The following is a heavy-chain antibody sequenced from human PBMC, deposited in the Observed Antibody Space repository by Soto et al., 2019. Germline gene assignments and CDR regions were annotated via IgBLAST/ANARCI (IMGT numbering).Heavy chain of an antibody. CDR1: GGSVSSGSYY. V-gene: IGHV4-61*01. D-gene: IGHD6-13*01. J-gene: IGHJ4*02. Sequence: SETLALTCTVSGGSVSSGSYYWTWIRQSPGKGLEWMGYILSSGSTDYNPSLKSRVTISVDTSKNEFSLKLRSVTAADTAVYYCARQRIAAAQYYFDYWGQGMLVTVSS. CDR2: ILSSGST. CDR3: ARQRIAAAQYYFDY.